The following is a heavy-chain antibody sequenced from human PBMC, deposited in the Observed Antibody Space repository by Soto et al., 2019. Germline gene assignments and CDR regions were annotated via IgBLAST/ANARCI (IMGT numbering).Heavy chain of an antibody. CDR1: GGTFSSYA. V-gene: IGHV1-69*06. CDR2: IIPLFGTA. Sequence: GASVKVFCKASGGTFSSYAISWVRQAPGQGLEWMGGIIPLFGTANYAQNFQFRVTITADRSTSTAYMELSSLRSEDTAGYYGATLPFGELLSDGYCGQGTVDSVSS. D-gene: IGHD3-10*01. J-gene: IGHJ4*02. CDR3: ATLPFGELLSDGY.